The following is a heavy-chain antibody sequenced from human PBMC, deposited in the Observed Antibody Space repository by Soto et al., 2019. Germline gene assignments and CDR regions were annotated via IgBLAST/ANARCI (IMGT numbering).Heavy chain of an antibody. CDR3: ARGGHSIAVAGPDY. CDR2: IIPIFGTA. CDR1: GGTFSSYA. J-gene: IGHJ4*02. D-gene: IGHD6-19*01. Sequence: GASVKVSCKASGGTFSSYAISWVRQAPGQGLEWMGGIIPIFGTANYAQKFQGRVTITADESTSTAYMELSSLRSEDTAVYYCARGGHSIAVAGPDYWGQGTLVTVSS. V-gene: IGHV1-69*13.